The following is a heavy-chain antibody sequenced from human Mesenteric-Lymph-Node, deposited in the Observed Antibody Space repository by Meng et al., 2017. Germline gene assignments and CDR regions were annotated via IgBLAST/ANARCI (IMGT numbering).Heavy chain of an antibody. CDR3: ARLGPYDYDFWSGPTDAFDI. J-gene: IGHJ3*02. CDR2: INTNTGNP. D-gene: IGHD3-3*01. CDR1: GGTFSSYA. V-gene: IGHV7-4-1*02. Sequence: ASVKVSCKASGGTFSSYAISWVRQAPGQGLEWMGWINTNTGNPTYAQGFTGRFVFSLDTSVSTAYLQISSLKAEDTAVYYCARLGPYDYDFWSGPTDAFDIWGQGTMVTVSS.